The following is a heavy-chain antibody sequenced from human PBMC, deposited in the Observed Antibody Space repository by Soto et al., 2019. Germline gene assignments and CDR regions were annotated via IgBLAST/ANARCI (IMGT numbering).Heavy chain of an antibody. D-gene: IGHD4-17*01. CDR2: ISAYNGNT. CDR3: ARIEYGYDEFDI. Sequence: ASVKVSCKASGYTFTSYGISWVRQAPGQGLEWMGWISAYNGNTNYAQKLQGRFTMTTDTSTSTAYMEMRSLRSDDTAVYYCARIEYGYDEFDIWGQGTTVTVSS. J-gene: IGHJ3*02. V-gene: IGHV1-18*01. CDR1: GYTFTSYG.